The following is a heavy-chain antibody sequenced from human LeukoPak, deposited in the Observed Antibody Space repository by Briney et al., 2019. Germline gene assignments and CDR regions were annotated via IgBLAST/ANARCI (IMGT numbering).Heavy chain of an antibody. CDR1: GGSISSYY. Sequence: SETLSLTCTVSGGSISSYYWSWIRQPPGKGLEWIGYIYYSGSTNYNPSLKSRVTISVDTSKNQFSLKLSSVTAAETAVYYCARLNLPATVSAFDIWGQGTMVTVSS. CDR3: ARLNLPATVSAFDI. CDR2: IYYSGST. D-gene: IGHD2-2*01. J-gene: IGHJ3*02. V-gene: IGHV4-59*08.